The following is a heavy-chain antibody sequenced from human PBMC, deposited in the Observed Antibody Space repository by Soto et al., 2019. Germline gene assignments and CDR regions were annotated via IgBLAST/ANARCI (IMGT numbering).Heavy chain of an antibody. CDR1: CSTFTADI. CDR2: TSGYNGNT. J-gene: IGHJ5*02. Sequence: ASVTVSCQASCSTFTADIVTWVRQAPGQGLEWMGWTSGYNGNTNSAQKLQGRVSMTTDISTGTAYMELRSLRSDDTAVYYCARDQQQLVLYYWFDPWGQGTLVTVSS. CDR3: ARDQQQLVLYYWFDP. D-gene: IGHD6-13*01. V-gene: IGHV1-18*01.